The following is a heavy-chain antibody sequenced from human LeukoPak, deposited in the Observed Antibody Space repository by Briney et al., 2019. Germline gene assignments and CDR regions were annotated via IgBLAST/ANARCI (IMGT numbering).Heavy chain of an antibody. CDR2: IYYSGST. Sequence: SETLSLTCTVSGGSISSYYWSWIRQPPGKGLEWIGYIYYSGSTNYNPSLKSRVTISVDTSKNQFSLKLSSVTAADTAVYYCARGPRAMVPYFDLWGRGTLVTVSS. D-gene: IGHD5-18*01. J-gene: IGHJ2*01. CDR1: GGSISSYY. CDR3: ARGPRAMVPYFDL. V-gene: IGHV4-59*01.